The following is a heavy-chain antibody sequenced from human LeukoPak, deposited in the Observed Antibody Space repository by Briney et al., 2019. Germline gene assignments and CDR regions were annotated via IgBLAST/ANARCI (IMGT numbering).Heavy chain of an antibody. J-gene: IGHJ4*02. CDR1: GFTFSSYG. CDR2: ISYDGSNK. Sequence: GGSLRLSCAASGFTFSSYGMHWVRQAPGKGLEWVAVISYDGSNKYYADSVKGRFTISRDNSKNTLYLQMNSLRAEDTAVYYCAKDELDYFDYWGQGTLVTVSS. CDR3: AKDELDYFDY. V-gene: IGHV3-30*18.